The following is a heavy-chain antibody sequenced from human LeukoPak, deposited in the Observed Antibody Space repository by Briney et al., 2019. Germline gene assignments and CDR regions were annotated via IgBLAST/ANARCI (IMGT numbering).Heavy chain of an antibody. Sequence: SQTLSLTCAISGDSVSSNRVTWNWLRQPPSRGLEWLGRAYYRSKWSSDYAVSMESRIIINSDTTKNQFSLHLKSVPPEDTAVYYCARGRSWPLDYWGQGTLVTVSS. CDR3: ARGRSWPLDY. V-gene: IGHV6-1*01. CDR1: GDSVSSNRVT. J-gene: IGHJ4*02. D-gene: IGHD6-13*01. CDR2: AYYRSKWSS.